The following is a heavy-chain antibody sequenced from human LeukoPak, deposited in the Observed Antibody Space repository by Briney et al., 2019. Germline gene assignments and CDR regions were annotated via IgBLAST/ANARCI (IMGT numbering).Heavy chain of an antibody. CDR2: IYYSGST. CDR3: ARDGAVAGTFLDDNWFDP. J-gene: IGHJ5*02. CDR1: GGSISSYY. V-gene: IGHV4-59*01. D-gene: IGHD6-19*01. Sequence: SETLSLTCTVSGGSISSYYWSWIRQPPGKGLEWIGFIYYSGSTNYNTSLKSRVTISLDTSKNQFSLKLNSVTAADTAVYYCARDGAVAGTFLDDNWFDPWGQGTLVTVSS.